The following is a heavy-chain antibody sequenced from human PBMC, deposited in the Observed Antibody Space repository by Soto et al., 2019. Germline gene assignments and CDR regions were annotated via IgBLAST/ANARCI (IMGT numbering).Heavy chain of an antibody. CDR2: IIPYYNTL. J-gene: IGHJ4*02. CDR1: EGTFNSYA. CDR3: ASGASRWYPYFFDS. V-gene: IGHV1-69*01. D-gene: IGHD6-13*01. Sequence: QAQVVQSGAEVRKPGSSVKLSCKASEGTFNSYAIAWVRQAPGQGLEWMGGIIPYYNTLNYAQKFQDRVTVTADDSTNTVYMELSSLRSDDTAVYFCASGASRWYPYFFDSWAQGTLVPVSS.